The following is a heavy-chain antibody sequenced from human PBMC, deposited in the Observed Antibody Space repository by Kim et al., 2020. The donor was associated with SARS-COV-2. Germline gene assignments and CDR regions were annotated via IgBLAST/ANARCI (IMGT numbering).Heavy chain of an antibody. J-gene: IGHJ6*01. D-gene: IGHD3-3*01. CDR1: GGSFSGYY. V-gene: IGHV4-34*01. CDR2: INHSGSA. Sequence: SETLSLTCAVYGGSFSGYYWNWIRQPQGRGLEWIGEINHSGSANHNPSPKSRVTISVNRSKNQFSLKMTSVTAADTAVYYGARGAGDFWGGYYY. CDR3: ARGAGDFWGGYYY.